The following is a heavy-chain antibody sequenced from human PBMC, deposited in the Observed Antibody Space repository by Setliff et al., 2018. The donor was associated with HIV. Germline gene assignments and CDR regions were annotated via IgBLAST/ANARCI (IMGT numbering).Heavy chain of an antibody. D-gene: IGHD4-17*01. CDR1: GYTFTSHG. V-gene: IGHV1-18*01. J-gene: IGHJ3*02. Sequence: ASVKVSCKASGYTFTSHGISWVRQAPGQGLEWMGWISTYNDNTNYAQKLQGRVTTTTETSTSTAYMELRSLRTDDTAVYYCARHDGLRSVHGAFDIWGQGTMVTVSS. CDR2: ISTYNDNT. CDR3: ARHDGLRSVHGAFDI.